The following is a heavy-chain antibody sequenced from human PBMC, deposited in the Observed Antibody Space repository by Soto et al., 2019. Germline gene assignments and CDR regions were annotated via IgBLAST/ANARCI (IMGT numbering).Heavy chain of an antibody. V-gene: IGHV4-34*01. CDR1: DGSFSGYY. D-gene: IGHD2-15*01. J-gene: IGHJ4*02. CDR3: ARGRPSCSGGSCVVGYFDY. Sequence: QVQLKQWGAGLLKPSETLSLTCAVYDGSFSGYYWSWIRQPPGKGLEWTGEINHSGSTNYNPSLKSRVTISVDTSKNQSSLNLSSVTAADSAVYYCARGRPSCSGGSCVVGYFDYWGQGTLVTVSS. CDR2: INHSGST.